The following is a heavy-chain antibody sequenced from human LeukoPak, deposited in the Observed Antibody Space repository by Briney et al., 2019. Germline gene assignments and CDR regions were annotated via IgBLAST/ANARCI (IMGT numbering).Heavy chain of an antibody. D-gene: IGHD3-3*01. CDR2: MNPNSGNT. V-gene: IGHV1-8*01. J-gene: IGHJ4*02. Sequence: ASVKVSCKASGYTFTSYDINWVRQATGQGLEWMGWMNPNSGNTGYAQKFQGRVTMTRNTSISTAYMELSSLRSEDTAVYYCARGDYDFWSGYYSGEYWGQGTLVTVSP. CDR3: ARGDYDFWSGYYSGEY. CDR1: GYTFTSYD.